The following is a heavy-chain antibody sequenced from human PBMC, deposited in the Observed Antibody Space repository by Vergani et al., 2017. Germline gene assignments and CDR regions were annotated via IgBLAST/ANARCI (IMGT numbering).Heavy chain of an antibody. CDR2: IYYSGST. CDR1: GGSISSSSYY. D-gene: IGHD4-17*01. J-gene: IGHJ6*04. V-gene: IGHV4-39*07. CDR3: EVGAPPSTTVTMDV. Sequence: QLQLQESGPGLVKPSETLSLTCTVSGGSISSSSYYWGWIRQPPGKGLEWIGSIYYSGSTYYNPSLKSRVTISVDTSKNQFYLKLSSVTAADTAVYYCEVGAPPSTTVTMDVWGKGTTVTVSS.